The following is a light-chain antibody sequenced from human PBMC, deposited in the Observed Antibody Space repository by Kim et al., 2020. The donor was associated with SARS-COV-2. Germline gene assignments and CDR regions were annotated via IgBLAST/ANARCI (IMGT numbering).Light chain of an antibody. CDR3: HYYGRSLDT. CDR1: QSLSNNY. Sequence: EIVLTQSPGTLSLSPGERATLSCRASQSLSNNYLAWYQQRPGQAPRLLIYGVSSRATGIPDRFSGSGSGTDFTLTISRLEPEDFVVYCCHYYGRSLDTFGQGTKLEI. V-gene: IGKV3-20*01. CDR2: GVS. J-gene: IGKJ2*01.